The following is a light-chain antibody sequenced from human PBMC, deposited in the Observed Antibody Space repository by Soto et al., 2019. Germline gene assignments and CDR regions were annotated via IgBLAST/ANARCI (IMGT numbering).Light chain of an antibody. J-gene: IGKJ1*01. CDR1: RGISNY. CDR2: AAS. V-gene: IGKV1-27*01. Sequence: DIQMTQSPSSLSASVGDRVTISCRASRGISNYLAWYQQRPGKVPKLLIYAASTLQSGVPSRFSGSGSGTDFTLTSSSLQPEDVATYYCQKYNGAPWTFGQGTKVEI. CDR3: QKYNGAPWT.